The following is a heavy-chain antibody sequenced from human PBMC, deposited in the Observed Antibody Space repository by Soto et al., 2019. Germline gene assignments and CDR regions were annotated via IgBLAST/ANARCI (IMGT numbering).Heavy chain of an antibody. CDR1: GYSYTMFG. CDR3: ARAHFLVHSTSSFDY. Sequence: ASVKVSCKASGYSYTMFGISWVRQAPGQGLEWMGWISSYNGNTNYAQNLQGRVTMTTDTSTTTATLELRNLKSDATAVYYCARAHFLVHSTSSFDYWGQGTLVTVSS. CDR2: ISSYNGNT. D-gene: IGHD2-2*01. V-gene: IGHV1-18*01. J-gene: IGHJ4*02.